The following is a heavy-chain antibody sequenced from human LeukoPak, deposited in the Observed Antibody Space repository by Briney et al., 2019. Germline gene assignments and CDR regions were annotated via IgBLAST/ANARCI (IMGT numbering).Heavy chain of an antibody. V-gene: IGHV3-7*01. CDR3: ARDVDDYGDYVDWFDP. Sequence: GGSLRLSCAASGFTFSSHWMSWVRQAPGKGLEWVANIKQDGSEKYYVDSVKGRFTISRDNAKNSLYLQMNSLRAEDTAVYYCARDVDDYGDYVDWFDPWGQGTLVTVSS. CDR2: IKQDGSEK. CDR1: GFTFSSHW. D-gene: IGHD4-17*01. J-gene: IGHJ5*02.